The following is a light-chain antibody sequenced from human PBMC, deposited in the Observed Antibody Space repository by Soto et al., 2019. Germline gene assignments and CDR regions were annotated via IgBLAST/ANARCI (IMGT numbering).Light chain of an antibody. V-gene: IGKV3D-20*02. CDR3: KQRNNWPIT. Sequence: EIVLTQSPGTLSLSPGERATLSCRASQSVSSSYLGWYQQKPGQAPGLLMYGASSRATGIPARFSGSGSRTEFTLAIRSLQSEDFAVYYCKQRNNWPITFGQGTRLEI. J-gene: IGKJ5*01. CDR2: GAS. CDR1: QSVSSSY.